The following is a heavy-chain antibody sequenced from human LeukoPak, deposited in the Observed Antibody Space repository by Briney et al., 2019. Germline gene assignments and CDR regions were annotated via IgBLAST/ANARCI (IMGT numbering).Heavy chain of an antibody. CDR3: ARGLPQDYGDYTDY. D-gene: IGHD4-17*01. CDR2: MNPNSGNT. CDR1: GYTFTSYD. J-gene: IGHJ4*02. Sequence: ASVKVSCKASGYTFTSYDINWVRQATGQGLEWMGWMNPNSGNTGYAQKFQGRVTMTRNTSISTAYMELSSLRSEGTAVYYCARGLPQDYGDYTDYWGQGTLVTVSS. V-gene: IGHV1-8*02.